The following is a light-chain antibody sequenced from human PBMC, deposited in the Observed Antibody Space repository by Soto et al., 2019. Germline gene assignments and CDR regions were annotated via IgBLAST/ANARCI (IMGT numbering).Light chain of an antibody. V-gene: IGLV2-11*01. Sequence: QSALTQPRSVSGSPGQSVTISCTGTSSDVGGYNYVSWYQQHPGKAPKLMIYDVSKRPSGVPDRFSGSKSGNTASLTISGLKAEDEADYCCCSYAGSYTVVFGGGTKVTVL. J-gene: IGLJ2*01. CDR3: CSYAGSYTVV. CDR2: DVS. CDR1: SSDVGGYNY.